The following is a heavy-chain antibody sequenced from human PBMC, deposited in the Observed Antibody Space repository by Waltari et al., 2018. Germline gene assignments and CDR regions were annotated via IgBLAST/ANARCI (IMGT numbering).Heavy chain of an antibody. CDR1: GGSFSGYY. CDR3: ARRGLQYAFDY. V-gene: IGHV4-34*01. CDR2: INHSGST. D-gene: IGHD4-4*01. J-gene: IGHJ4*02. Sequence: QVQLQQWGAGLLKPSETLSLTCAVYGGSFSGYYWSWIRQPPGKGLEWIGEINHSGSTNYTPSLKSRVTISVDTSKNQFSLKLSTVTAADTAVYYCARRGLQYAFDYWGQGTLVTVSS.